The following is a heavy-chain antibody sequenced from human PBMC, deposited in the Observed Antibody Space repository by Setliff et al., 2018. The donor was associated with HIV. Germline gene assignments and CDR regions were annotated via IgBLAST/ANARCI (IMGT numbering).Heavy chain of an antibody. CDR3: ASRGGIEGHIGVVTAANWFDP. CDR1: GGSFSGYY. Sequence: SETLSLTCAVYGGSFSGYYWSWIRQPPGKGLEWIGEINHSGSTNYNPSLKSRVTISVDTSKNQFSLKLSSVTAADTAVYYCASRGGIEGHIGVVTAANWFDPWGQGTLVTVSS. CDR2: INHSGST. V-gene: IGHV4-34*01. D-gene: IGHD2-21*02. J-gene: IGHJ5*02.